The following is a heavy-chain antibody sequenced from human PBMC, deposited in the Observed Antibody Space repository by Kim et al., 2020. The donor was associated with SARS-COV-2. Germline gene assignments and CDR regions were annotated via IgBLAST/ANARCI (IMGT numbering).Heavy chain of an antibody. J-gene: IGHJ4*02. Sequence: SETLSLTCTVSSGSISSSSYYWGWIRQPPGKGLEWIGSIYYSGSTYYNPSLKSRVTISVDTSKNQFSLKLSSVTAADTAVYYCARLGGGYEDFDYWGQGTLVTVSS. CDR1: SGSISSSSYY. CDR2: IYYSGST. D-gene: IGHD5-12*01. V-gene: IGHV4-39*01. CDR3: ARLGGGYEDFDY.